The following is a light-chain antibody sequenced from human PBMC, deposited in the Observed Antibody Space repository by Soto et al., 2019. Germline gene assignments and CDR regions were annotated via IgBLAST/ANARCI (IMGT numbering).Light chain of an antibody. CDR2: GVT. J-gene: IGLJ1*01. CDR3: SLYTSASTLLYL. CDR1: SSDVGGYNY. Sequence: QSALTQPASVSGSPGQSITISCTGTSSDVGGYNYVSWYQQHPGIAPKLLIYGVTNRPSGVSTRFSGPKSGNTASLTISGLMPEDEPAYNRSLYTSASTLLYLFGTGTKLTVL. V-gene: IGLV2-14*01.